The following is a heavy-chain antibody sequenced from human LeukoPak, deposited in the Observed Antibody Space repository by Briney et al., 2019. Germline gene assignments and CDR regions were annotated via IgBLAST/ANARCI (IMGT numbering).Heavy chain of an antibody. CDR1: GFTFSSYW. J-gene: IGHJ4*02. CDR2: IKEDGSEK. Sequence: PGGSLRLSCAASGFTFSSYWMSWVRQAPGKGLEWVANIKEDGSEKYYVDSVKGRFIVSRDNAKNSLYLQMNSLRAEDTAVYYCARDRDRDDPTFDYWGQGTLVTVSS. V-gene: IGHV3-7*01. CDR3: ARDRDRDDPTFDY. D-gene: IGHD1-1*01.